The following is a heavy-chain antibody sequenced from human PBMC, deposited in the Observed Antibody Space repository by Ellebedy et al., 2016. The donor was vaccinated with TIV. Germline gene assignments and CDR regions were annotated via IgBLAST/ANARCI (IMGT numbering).Heavy chain of an antibody. J-gene: IGHJ2*01. Sequence: GESLKISCAASGFTVSSNYMSWVRQAPGKGLEWVSVIYSGGDTYYADSVKGRFTISRDNSNNTLYLQMNSMRAEDTAVYYCGSKRFGYSSTWYRGWYFDLWGRGTLVTVSS. CDR3: GSKRFGYSSTWYRGWYFDL. V-gene: IGHV3-53*01. CDR2: IYSGGDT. D-gene: IGHD6-13*01. CDR1: GFTVSSNY.